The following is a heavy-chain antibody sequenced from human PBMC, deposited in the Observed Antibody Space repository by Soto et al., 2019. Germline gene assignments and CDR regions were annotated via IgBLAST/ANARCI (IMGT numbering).Heavy chain of an antibody. Sequence: GASVKVSCKASGYTFSSHGIIWVRQAPGQGLEWMGWISGCNGNAKYAQRFQGRVTMTTDTSTSTVYMDLRSLGSDDSAVYYCAREGSYGWYDCWGQGTLVTVSS. V-gene: IGHV1-18*01. CDR3: AREGSYGWYDC. D-gene: IGHD2-15*01. CDR1: GYTFSSHG. J-gene: IGHJ5*01. CDR2: ISGCNGNA.